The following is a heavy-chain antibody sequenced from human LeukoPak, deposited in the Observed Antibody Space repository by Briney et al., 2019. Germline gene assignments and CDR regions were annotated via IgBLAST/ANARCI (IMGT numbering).Heavy chain of an antibody. CDR1: GFTFSSYS. D-gene: IGHD2-15*01. CDR3: AKAPVTSCRGAFCYPFDY. CDR2: MSSSDDGR. Sequence: GGSLRLSCAASGFTFSSYSMNWVRQAPGKGLEWVSAMSSSDDGRYYAASVRGRFTISRDTSRSTLYLQMNGLRAEDAAVYYCAKAPVTSCRGAFCYPFDYWGQGTLVTVSS. V-gene: IGHV3-23*01. J-gene: IGHJ4*02.